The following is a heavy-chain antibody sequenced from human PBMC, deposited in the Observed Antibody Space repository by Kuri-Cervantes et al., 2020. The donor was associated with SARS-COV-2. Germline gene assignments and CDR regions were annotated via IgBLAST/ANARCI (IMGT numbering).Heavy chain of an antibody. CDR2: INPNSGGT. D-gene: IGHD1-26*01. J-gene: IGHJ3*02. CDR3: ARDGRAPWVAFDI. Sequence: ASVKVSCKASGYTFTGYYMHWVRQAPGQGLEWMGWINPNSGGTNYAQKFQGRVTMTTDTSISTAYMDLSRLRSDDTAVYYCARDGRAPWVAFDIWGQGTMVTVSS. CDR1: GYTFTGYY. V-gene: IGHV1-2*02.